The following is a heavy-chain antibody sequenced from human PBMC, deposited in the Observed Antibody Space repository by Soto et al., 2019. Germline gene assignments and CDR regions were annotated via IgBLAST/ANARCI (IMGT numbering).Heavy chain of an antibody. CDR2: IRNKANSYTT. CDR1: GFIFSDHY. D-gene: IGHD4-4*01. CDR3: SRAGILTTPYYFDY. J-gene: IGHJ4*01. V-gene: IGHV3-72*01. Sequence: EVQLVEFGGGLVQPGRSLRLSCAAFGFIFSDHYMDWVRQAPGKGLEWVGRIRNKANSYTTEYAASVKGRFTISRDDSKNSLFLQMNSLKTEDTAVYYCSRAGILTTPYYFDYWGQGTLVTVSS.